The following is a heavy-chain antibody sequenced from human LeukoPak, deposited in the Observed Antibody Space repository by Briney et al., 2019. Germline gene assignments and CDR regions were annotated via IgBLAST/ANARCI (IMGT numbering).Heavy chain of an antibody. J-gene: IGHJ5*02. CDR3: ARGGYWENWFDP. Sequence: SVKVSCKASGGTFTSYAISWVRQAPGQGLEWMGGIIPIFGTANYAQKFQGRVTITADESTSTAYMELSSLRSEDTAVYYCARGGYWENWFDPWGQGTLVTVSS. CDR2: IIPIFGTA. CDR1: GGTFTSYA. D-gene: IGHD1-26*01. V-gene: IGHV1-69*13.